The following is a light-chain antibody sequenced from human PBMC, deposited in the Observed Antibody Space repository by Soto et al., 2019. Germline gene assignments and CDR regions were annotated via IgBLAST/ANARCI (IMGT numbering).Light chain of an antibody. CDR3: GTWDGGLSTVV. CDR2: DSV. CDR1: SSNIGSYF. Sequence: QSALTQPPSVSAAPGQKVTISCSGSSSNIGSYFVSWYQQFPGTAPKLLIYDSVRRPSGIPDRFSGSKSGTSATLDITGLQTGDEADYYCGTWDGGLSTVVLGGGTKLTVL. V-gene: IGLV1-51*01. J-gene: IGLJ2*01.